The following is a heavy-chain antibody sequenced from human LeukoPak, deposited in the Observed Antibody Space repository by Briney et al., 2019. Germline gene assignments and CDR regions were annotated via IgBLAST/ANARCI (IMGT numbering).Heavy chain of an antibody. D-gene: IGHD3-10*01. CDR2: INPNSGDT. V-gene: IGHV1-2*02. J-gene: IGHJ4*02. CDR3: ARVFTMVRGVIISGGFGY. CDR1: GYTFTGYY. Sequence: ASVKVSCKASGYTFTGYYMHWVRQAPGQGLEWMGWINPNSGDTNYAQKFQGRVTMTRDTSISTAYMELSRLRSDDTAVYYCARVFTMVRGVIISGGFGYWGQGTLVTVSS.